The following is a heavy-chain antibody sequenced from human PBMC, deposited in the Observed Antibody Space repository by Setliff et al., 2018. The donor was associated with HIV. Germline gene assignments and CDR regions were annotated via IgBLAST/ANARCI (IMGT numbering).Heavy chain of an antibody. J-gene: IGHJ3*02. Sequence: SVKVSCKASGDTSNTYAINWVRQAPGQGLEWMGQFIPILDITNYAQKFQGRVTITADKSTNTMYMEMTSLTSEDTAVYYCAGPRGDEAFDIWGQGTMVTVS. CDR1: GDTSNTYA. CDR3: AGPRGDEAFDI. V-gene: IGHV1-69*10. CDR2: FIPILDIT. D-gene: IGHD3-10*01.